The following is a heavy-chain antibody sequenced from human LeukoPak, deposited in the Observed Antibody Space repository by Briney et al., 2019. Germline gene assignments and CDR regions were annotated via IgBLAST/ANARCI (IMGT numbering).Heavy chain of an antibody. D-gene: IGHD3-22*01. CDR3: ARVVVITVAAFDI. CDR1: GGSISRGAYY. J-gene: IGHJ3*02. Sequence: SSETLSLTCTVSGGSISRGAYYWSWIRQSAGKGLEWIGYIYYSGSTYYNPSLKSRVTISVDTSKNQFSLKLSSVTAADTAVYYCARVVVITVAAFDIWGQGTMVTVSS. V-gene: IGHV4-30-4*08. CDR2: IYYSGST.